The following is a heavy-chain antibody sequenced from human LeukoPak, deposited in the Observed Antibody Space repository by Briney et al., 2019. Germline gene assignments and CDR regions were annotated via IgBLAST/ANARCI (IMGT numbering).Heavy chain of an antibody. CDR2: ISYDGSDK. D-gene: IGHD3-9*01. CDR1: GFTFRSYA. V-gene: IGHV3-30*04. J-gene: IGHJ4*02. Sequence: PGGSLRLSCAGSGFTFRSYAMHWVRQAPGKGLEWVAVISYDGSDKYYADSVKGRFTISRDNSKNTLYLQMNSLRAEDTAVYYCAKASAKYFDWSGGDYWGQGTLVTVSS. CDR3: AKASAKYFDWSGGDY.